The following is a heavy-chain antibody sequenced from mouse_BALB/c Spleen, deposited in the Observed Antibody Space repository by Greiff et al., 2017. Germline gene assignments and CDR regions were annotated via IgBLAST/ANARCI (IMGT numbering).Heavy chain of an antibody. J-gene: IGHJ2*01. Sequence: EVKLMESGGGLVKPGGSLKLSCAASGFTFSSYAMSWVRQTPEKRLEWVASISSGGSTYYPDSVKGRFTISRDNARNILYLQMSSLRSEDTAMYYCARGVLYYGSSYYFDYWGQGTTLTVSS. D-gene: IGHD1-1*01. CDR2: ISSGGST. V-gene: IGHV5-6-5*01. CDR3: ARGVLYYGSSYYFDY. CDR1: GFTFSSYA.